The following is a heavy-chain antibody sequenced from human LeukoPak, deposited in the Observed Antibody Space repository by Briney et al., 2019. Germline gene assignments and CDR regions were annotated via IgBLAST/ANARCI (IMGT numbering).Heavy chain of an antibody. D-gene: IGHD5-24*01. Sequence: GGSLRLSCSASGFTFSSQGMNWVRQSPGKGLEWVSYISSTSGTIYYADSLRGRFTISRDNAKNSLYLQMNSLRDEDTAVYFCASGEMASLDYWGQGTLVTVSS. V-gene: IGHV3-48*02. J-gene: IGHJ4*02. CDR3: ASGEMASLDY. CDR1: GFTFSSQG. CDR2: ISSTSGTI.